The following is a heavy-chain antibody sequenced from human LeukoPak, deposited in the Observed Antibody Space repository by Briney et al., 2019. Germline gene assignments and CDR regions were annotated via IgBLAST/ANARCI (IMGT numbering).Heavy chain of an antibody. CDR1: GGTFSSYA. J-gene: IGHJ4*02. CDR3: ARDPFAVAGNIFDY. D-gene: IGHD6-19*01. V-gene: IGHV1-69*05. Sequence: SVKVSCKASGGTFSSYAISWVRQAPGQGLEWMGGIIPIFGTANYAQKFQGRVTITTDESTSTAYMELSSLRSEDTAVNYCARDPFAVAGNIFDYWGQGTLVTVSS. CDR2: IIPIFGTA.